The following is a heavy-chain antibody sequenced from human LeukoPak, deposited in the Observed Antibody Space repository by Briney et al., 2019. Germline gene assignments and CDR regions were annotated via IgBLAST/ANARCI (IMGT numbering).Heavy chain of an antibody. V-gene: IGHV3-23*01. CDR3: ARDSSSWYGGL. J-gene: IGHJ4*02. CDR2: IGGSGGST. Sequence: PGGSLRLSCAASGFTFSSYAMSWVRQAPGKGLEWVSAIGGSGGSTYYADSVKGRFTISRDNAKNSLYLQMNSLRAEDTAVYYCARDSSSWYGGLWGQGTLVTVSS. CDR1: GFTFSSYA. D-gene: IGHD6-13*01.